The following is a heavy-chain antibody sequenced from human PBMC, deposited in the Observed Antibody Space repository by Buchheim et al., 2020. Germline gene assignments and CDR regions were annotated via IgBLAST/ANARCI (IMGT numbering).Heavy chain of an antibody. V-gene: IGHV3-7*04. J-gene: IGHJ6*03. CDR2: IKQDGSEK. CDR1: GFTFSSYW. Sequence: EVQLVESGGGLVQPGGSLRLSCAASGFTFSSYWMSWVRQAPGKGLEWVANIKQDGSEKYYVDSVKGRFTISRDNAKNSLYLQMNSLRAEETAVYYCARVASSGGYLYYYYYMDVWGKGTT. CDR3: ARVASSGGYLYYYYYMDV. D-gene: IGHD6-19*01.